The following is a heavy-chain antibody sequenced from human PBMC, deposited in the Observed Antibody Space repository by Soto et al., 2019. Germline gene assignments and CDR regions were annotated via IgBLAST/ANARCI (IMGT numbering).Heavy chain of an antibody. CDR1: GGSISSYY. CDR3: ARAPPLMTTVVQYYYYGMDV. Sequence: SETLSLTCSVSGGSISSYYCSWFRQPPGKGLEWIGHMHYGGNSDYNPSLRSRVTLSVDTSKNQFSLNLKSVTAADTAVYYCARAPPLMTTVVQYYYYGMDVWGQGTTVTVSS. V-gene: IGHV4-59*08. D-gene: IGHD4-17*01. CDR2: MHYGGNS. J-gene: IGHJ6*02.